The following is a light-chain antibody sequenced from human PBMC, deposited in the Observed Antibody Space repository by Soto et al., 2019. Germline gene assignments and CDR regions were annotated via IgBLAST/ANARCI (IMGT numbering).Light chain of an antibody. CDR3: QQSYKTSPIT. Sequence: DIQMTQSPSSLSASLGERVTIXXRASQSISSNLYWYQQKPGKAPKLXXIAASSMQSGGLSRFSGSRSGRDLTLTIISLQPEDYATYYYQQSYKTSPITFGQGTRLEIK. CDR1: QSISSN. J-gene: IGKJ5*01. CDR2: AAS. V-gene: IGKV1-39*01.